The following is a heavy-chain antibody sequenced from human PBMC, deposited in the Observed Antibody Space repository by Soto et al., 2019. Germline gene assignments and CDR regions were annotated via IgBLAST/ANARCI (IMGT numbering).Heavy chain of an antibody. CDR2: IIPIFGTA. CDR3: ARDRATVVVAATHWFDP. V-gene: IGHV1-69*13. Sequence: SVKVSCKASGGTFSSYAISWVRQAPGQGLEWMGGIIPIFGTANYAQKFQGRVTITADESTSTAYMELSSLRSEDTAVYYCARDRATVVVAATHWFDPWGQGTLVTVSS. CDR1: GGTFSSYA. J-gene: IGHJ5*02. D-gene: IGHD2-15*01.